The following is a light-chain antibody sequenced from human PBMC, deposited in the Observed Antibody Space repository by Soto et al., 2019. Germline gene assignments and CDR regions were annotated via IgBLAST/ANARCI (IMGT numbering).Light chain of an antibody. Sequence: VMAPSVDLLAVCTGEWVTLSCRASRSVSGSLAWYQQRPGQAPRLLIYAASTRATGIPARFSGSGSGTEFTLIIVSLQSEDCAVYYCQQYNFLPPTSGQGTIVDIK. CDR1: RSVSGS. V-gene: IGKV3-15*01. CDR3: QQYNFLPPT. CDR2: AAS. J-gene: IGKJ1*01.